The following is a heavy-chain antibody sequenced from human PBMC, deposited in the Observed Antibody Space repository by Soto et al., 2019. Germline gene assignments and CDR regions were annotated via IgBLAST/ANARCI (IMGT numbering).Heavy chain of an antibody. V-gene: IGHV4-4*02. D-gene: IGHD2-2*01. Sequence: PSETLSLTCAVSGGCISSSNWWSWVRQPPGKGLEWIGEIYHSGSTNYNPSLKSRVTISLDTSENQFSLKLSSMTAADTAVYYCAQVPTAKRYYVSGMDVWGQGTTVTVSS. J-gene: IGHJ6*02. CDR3: AQVPTAKRYYVSGMDV. CDR1: GGCISSSNW. CDR2: IYHSGST.